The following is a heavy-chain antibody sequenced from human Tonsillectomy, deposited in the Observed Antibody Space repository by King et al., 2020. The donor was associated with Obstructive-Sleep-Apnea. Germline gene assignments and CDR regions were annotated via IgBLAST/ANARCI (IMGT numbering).Heavy chain of an antibody. V-gene: IGHV3-30*04. Sequence: VQLVESGGGVVQPGRSLRLSCTASGFIFSSYALHWVRQAPGKGLEWVAVMSHDGRDKIYAGSVKGRFTISRDISNNTLYLQMNTLRPEETAVYYCAGVRVACSPITDRWFDLWGQGTLVTVSS. CDR1: GFIFSSYA. J-gene: IGHJ5*02. D-gene: IGHD5-24*01. CDR3: AGVRVACSPITDRWFDL. CDR2: MSHDGRDK.